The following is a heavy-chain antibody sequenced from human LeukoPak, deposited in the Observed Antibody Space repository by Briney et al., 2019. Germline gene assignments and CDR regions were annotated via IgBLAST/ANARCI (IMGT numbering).Heavy chain of an antibody. V-gene: IGHV4-59*12. CDR3: ARGSRGGTYYDYVWGSYRPIDY. Sequence: SETLSLTCTVSGGSISSYYWSWIRQPPGKGLGWIGYIYYSGSTNYNPSLKSRVTISVDTSKNQFSLKLSSVTAADTAVYYCARGSRGGTYYDYVWGSYRPIDYWGQGTLVTVSS. CDR2: IYYSGST. D-gene: IGHD3-16*02. CDR1: GGSISSYY. J-gene: IGHJ4*02.